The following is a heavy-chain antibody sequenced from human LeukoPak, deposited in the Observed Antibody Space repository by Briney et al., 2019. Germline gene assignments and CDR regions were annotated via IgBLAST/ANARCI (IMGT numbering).Heavy chain of an antibody. V-gene: IGHV3-23*01. CDR2: LTGGGDFT. Sequence: PGGSLRLSCGASGFTFSNYAMYWVRQAPGKGLEWVSGLTGGGDFTYYAESVKGRFTISRDNSKNTLYLEMNSLRAEDTAVYYCGKRGNTISFFDPWGQGTLVTVSS. D-gene: IGHD5-24*01. CDR1: GFTFSNYA. J-gene: IGHJ5*02. CDR3: GKRGNTISFFDP.